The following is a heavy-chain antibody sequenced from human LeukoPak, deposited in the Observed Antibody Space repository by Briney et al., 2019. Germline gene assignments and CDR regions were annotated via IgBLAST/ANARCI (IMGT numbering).Heavy chain of an antibody. CDR1: GASLSSSSFF. CDR2: IFYNGDT. CDR3: ARLAKKGGTHIWKQYYYGMDV. V-gene: IGHV4-39*07. D-gene: IGHD3-3*02. J-gene: IGHJ6*02. Sequence: PSETLSLTCTVSGASLSSSSFFWGWIHQPPGKTLEWIGSIFYNGDTYYNPSLKSRVTISVDTSKNQFSLKLSSVTAADTAVYYCARLAKKGGTHIWKQYYYGMDVWGQGTTVTVSS.